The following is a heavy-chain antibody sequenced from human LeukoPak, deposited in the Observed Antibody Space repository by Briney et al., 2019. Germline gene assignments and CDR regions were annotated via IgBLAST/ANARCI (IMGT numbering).Heavy chain of an antibody. CDR1: GFTFSSYA. CDR3: GEGGLELELPPGDGFYI. V-gene: IGHV3-23*01. Sequence: PGGSLRLSCAASGFTFSSYAMSWVRQAPGKGLEWVSAISGSGGSTYYADSVKGRFTISRDNSKNTLYLQMNSLRAEDTAVYYLGEGGLELELPPGDGFYIWGQGTKVTGSS. D-gene: IGHD1-26*01. J-gene: IGHJ3*02. CDR2: ISGSGGST.